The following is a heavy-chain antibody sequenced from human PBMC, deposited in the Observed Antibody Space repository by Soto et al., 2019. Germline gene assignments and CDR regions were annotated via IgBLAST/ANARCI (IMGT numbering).Heavy chain of an antibody. CDR3: AREKDYDSSGYYDYGMDV. CDR1: GFTFSSYS. J-gene: IGHJ6*02. Sequence: GGSLRLSCAASGFTFSSYSMNWVRQAPGKGLEWVSYISSSSSTIYYADSVKGRFTISRDNAKNSLYLQMNSLRDEDTAVYYCAREKDYDSSGYYDYGMDVWGQGTTVTVSS. CDR2: ISSSSSTI. D-gene: IGHD3-22*01. V-gene: IGHV3-48*02.